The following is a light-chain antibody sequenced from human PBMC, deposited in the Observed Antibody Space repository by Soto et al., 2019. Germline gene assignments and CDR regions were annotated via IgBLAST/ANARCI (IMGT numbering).Light chain of an antibody. CDR2: GAS. Sequence: EIVLTQSPGTLSLSPGERATLSCRASQSVSSNYLAWYQQKPGQAPRLLIYGASSRATGILDRFSGSGSGTDFTLTISRLEPEDFAVYYCHQYGSSPLFTFGPGTTVDIK. CDR1: QSVSSNY. J-gene: IGKJ3*01. CDR3: HQYGSSPLFT. V-gene: IGKV3-20*01.